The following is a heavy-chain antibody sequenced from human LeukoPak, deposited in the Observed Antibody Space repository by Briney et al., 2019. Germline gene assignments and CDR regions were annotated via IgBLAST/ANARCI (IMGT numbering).Heavy chain of an antibody. V-gene: IGHV1-69*06. CDR1: GGTFSSYA. CDR3: ARAPRSNYYDSSGYYYGLDY. D-gene: IGHD3-22*01. CDR2: IIPIFGTA. J-gene: IGHJ4*02. Sequence: GASVKVSCKASGGTFSSYAISWGRQAPGQGLEWRGGIIPIFGTANYAQKFQGRVTITADKSTSTAYMELSSLRSEDTAVYYCARAPRSNYYDSSGYYYGLDYWGQGTLVTVSS.